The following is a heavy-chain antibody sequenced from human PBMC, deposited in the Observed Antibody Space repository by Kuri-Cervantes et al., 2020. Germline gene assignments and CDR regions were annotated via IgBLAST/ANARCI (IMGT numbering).Heavy chain of an antibody. CDR3: ARDQQRPGCSSTRCNPVFDP. Sequence: ASVKVSRKASGYTFTGYYMHWVRQAPGQGLEWMGRIDPSGGSTTYAQKYQGRVIMTRDTSTSTVYMELSSLRSEDTAVYYCARDQQRPGCSSTRCNPVFDPWGQGTLVTVSS. D-gene: IGHD2-2*01. J-gene: IGHJ5*02. CDR2: IDPSGGST. CDR1: GYTFTGYY. V-gene: IGHV1-46*01.